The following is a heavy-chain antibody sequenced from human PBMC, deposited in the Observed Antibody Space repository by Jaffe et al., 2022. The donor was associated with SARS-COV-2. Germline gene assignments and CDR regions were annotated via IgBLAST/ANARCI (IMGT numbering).Heavy chain of an antibody. CDR2: IYYSGST. Sequence: QVQLQESGPGLVKPSETLSLTCTVSGGSISSYYWSWIRQPPGKGLEWIGYIYYSGSTNYNPSLKSRVTISVDTSKNQFSLKLSSVTAADTAVYYCARHSGSSYYYYYGMDVWGQGTTVTVSS. D-gene: IGHD1-26*01. J-gene: IGHJ6*02. V-gene: IGHV4-59*08. CDR1: GGSISSYY. CDR3: ARHSGSSYYYYYGMDV.